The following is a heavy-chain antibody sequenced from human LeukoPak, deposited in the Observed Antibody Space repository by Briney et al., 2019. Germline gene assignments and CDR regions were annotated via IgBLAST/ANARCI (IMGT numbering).Heavy chain of an antibody. D-gene: IGHD4-17*01. J-gene: IGHJ4*02. Sequence: GGSLRLSCAASGFTFSSYGMNWVRQAPGKGLEWVSSISSSSSYIYYADSVKGRFTISRDNAKNSLYLQMNSLRAEDTAVYYCARVSYGDYVGYFDYWGQGTLVTVSS. CDR1: GFTFSSYG. CDR2: ISSSSSYI. CDR3: ARVSYGDYVGYFDY. V-gene: IGHV3-21*01.